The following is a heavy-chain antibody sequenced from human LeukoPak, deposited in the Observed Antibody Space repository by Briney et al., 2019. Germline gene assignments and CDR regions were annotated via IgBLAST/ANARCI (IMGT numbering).Heavy chain of an antibody. CDR3: ARDYKYPFDN. Sequence: GGSLTLSCAASGFTFSDYSMNWVRPAPGKGQECLSYIGIDSSNTNYADSLKCPFTISRDNAKNTLYPQMNSLRVEDTALYYCARDYKYPFDNWGKGTLVTVSP. J-gene: IGHJ4*02. CDR1: GFTFSDYS. CDR2: IGIDSSNT. V-gene: IGHV3-48*04. D-gene: IGHD5-24*01.